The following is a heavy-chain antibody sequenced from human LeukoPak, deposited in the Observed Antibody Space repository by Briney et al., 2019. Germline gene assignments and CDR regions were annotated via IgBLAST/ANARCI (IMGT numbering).Heavy chain of an antibody. D-gene: IGHD6-13*01. V-gene: IGHV3-23*01. CDR2: ISGSGGST. CDR3: AKSPHGSWWYYFDY. Sequence: GGSLRLSCAASGFTFSRFAMSWVSQAPGKGLEWVSAISGSGGSTYYADSVKGRFTISRDNSKNTLYLQMNSLRAEDTAVYYCAKSPHGSWWYYFDYWGQGTLVTVSS. J-gene: IGHJ4*01. CDR1: GFTFSRFA.